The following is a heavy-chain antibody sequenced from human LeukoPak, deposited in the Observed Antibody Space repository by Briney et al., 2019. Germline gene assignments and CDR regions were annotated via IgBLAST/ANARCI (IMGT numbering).Heavy chain of an antibody. CDR3: AREGGHYDILAGYYARWFDP. CDR1: GYTFTGYY. D-gene: IGHD3-9*01. V-gene: IGHV1-2*02. J-gene: IGHJ5*02. CDR2: INPNINGT. Sequence: ASVKVSCKASGYTFTGYYIHWVRQAPGQGLEWMGWINPNINGTNYAQKLQGRVTMTTDTSTSTAYMELRSLRSDDTAVYYCAREGGHYDILAGYYARWFDPWGQGTLVTVSS.